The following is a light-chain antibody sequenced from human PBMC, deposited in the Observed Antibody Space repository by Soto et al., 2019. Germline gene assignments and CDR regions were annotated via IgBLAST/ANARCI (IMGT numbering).Light chain of an antibody. CDR2: DAS. J-gene: IGKJ1*01. Sequence: EIVLTQSPATLSLSPGEIATLSFRASQSVSSYLAWYQQKPGQAPRLLIYDASNRATGIPARFSGSGSGTDFTLTISSLEPEDFAVYYCQQRSNWRGTFGQGTKVDIK. CDR1: QSVSSY. V-gene: IGKV3-11*01. CDR3: QQRSNWRGT.